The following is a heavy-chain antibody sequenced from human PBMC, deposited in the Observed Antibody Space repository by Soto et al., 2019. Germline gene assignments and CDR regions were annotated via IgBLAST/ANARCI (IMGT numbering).Heavy chain of an antibody. CDR3: AKDPREIPQPISWFDP. V-gene: IGHV4-31*03. J-gene: IGHJ5*02. CDR1: GGSISSGGYY. Sequence: LSLTCTVSGGSISSGGYYWSWIRQHPGKGLEWIGYIYYSGSTYYNPSLKSRVTISVDTSKNQFSLKLSSVTAADTAVYYCAKDPREIPQPISWFDPSGQGPLVTVYS. D-gene: IGHD1-26*01. CDR2: IYYSGST.